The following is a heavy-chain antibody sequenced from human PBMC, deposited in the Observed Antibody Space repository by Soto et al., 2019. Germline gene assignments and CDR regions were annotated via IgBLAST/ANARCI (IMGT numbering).Heavy chain of an antibody. CDR1: GGSISADY. V-gene: IGHV4-59*01. Sequence: SDTLSLTCTVSGGSISADYWNWIRQPPGKGLELIGYVYYTGSTNYNPSLKSRVSLSLDPSKNQFSLNLSSVTAADTAVYFCARGRWFDPWGQGTLVTVSS. CDR2: VYYTGST. J-gene: IGHJ5*02. CDR3: ARGRWFDP.